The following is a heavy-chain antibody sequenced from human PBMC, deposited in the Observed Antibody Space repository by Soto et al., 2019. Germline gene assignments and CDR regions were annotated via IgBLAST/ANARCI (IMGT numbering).Heavy chain of an antibody. Sequence: SETLSLTCTVSRGSIYSSSYYWSWIRQHPGKGLEWIGYIYSSGSTYYNPSLKSRVTISVDTSKNQFSLKLSSVTAADTAAYFCARTDRSGYYGDSWGQGTLVTVSS. CDR1: RGSIYSSSYY. D-gene: IGHD3-22*01. CDR3: ARTDRSGYYGDS. CDR2: IYSSGST. V-gene: IGHV4-31*03. J-gene: IGHJ5*01.